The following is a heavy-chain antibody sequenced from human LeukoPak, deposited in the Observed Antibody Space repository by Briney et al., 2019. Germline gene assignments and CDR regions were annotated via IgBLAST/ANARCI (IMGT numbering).Heavy chain of an antibody. Sequence: PSETLSLTCTVSGGSISGYYWSWIRQPPGKGLEWIGYIYYSGSTNYNPSLKSRVTISVDTSKNQFSLKLSSVTAADTAVYYCARHQRGNSDAFDLWGQGTMVTVSS. D-gene: IGHD4-23*01. CDR2: IYYSGST. V-gene: IGHV4-59*01. J-gene: IGHJ3*01. CDR1: GGSISGYY. CDR3: ARHQRGNSDAFDL.